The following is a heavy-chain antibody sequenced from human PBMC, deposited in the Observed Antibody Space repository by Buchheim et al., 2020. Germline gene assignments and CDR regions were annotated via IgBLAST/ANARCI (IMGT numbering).Heavy chain of an antibody. CDR1: GFTFSNYW. V-gene: IGHV3-74*01. CDR2: INSDGSST. Sequence: EVQLVESGGGLVQSGGSLRLSCAASGFTFSNYWMHWVRQAPGKGLVWVARINSDGSSTSYADSVKGRFTISRDNAKNTLYLQMNTLRAEDTAVYYCARDGLGYCSGGSCYPGGYWGQGTL. CDR3: ARDGLGYCSGGSCYPGGY. D-gene: IGHD2-15*01. J-gene: IGHJ4*02.